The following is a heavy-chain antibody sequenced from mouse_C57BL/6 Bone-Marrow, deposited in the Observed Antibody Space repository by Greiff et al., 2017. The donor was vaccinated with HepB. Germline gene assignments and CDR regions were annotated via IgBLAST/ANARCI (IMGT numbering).Heavy chain of an antibody. CDR2: ISNGGGST. V-gene: IGHV5-12*01. Sequence: EVKVVESGGGLVQPGGSPKLSCAASGFTFSDYYMYWVRQTPEKRLEWVAYISNGGGSTYYPDTVKGRFTISRDNAKNTLYLQMSRLKSEDTAMYYCARQGINYYGSSYDYYAMDYWGQGTSVTVSS. CDR1: GFTFSDYY. J-gene: IGHJ4*01. D-gene: IGHD1-1*01. CDR3: ARQGINYYGSSYDYYAMDY.